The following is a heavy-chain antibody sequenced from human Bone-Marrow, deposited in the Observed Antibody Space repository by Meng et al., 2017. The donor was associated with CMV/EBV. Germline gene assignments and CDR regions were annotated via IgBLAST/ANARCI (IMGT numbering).Heavy chain of an antibody. D-gene: IGHD1-26*01. CDR2: IYSGGST. CDR1: GFTFSSYW. Sequence: GGSLRLSCAASGFTFSSYWMSWVRQAPGKGLEWVSVIYSGGSTYYADSVKGRFTISRDNSKNTLYLQMNSLRAEDTAVYYCARVFSPPLGAHFYYGMDVWGQGTTVTVSS. CDR3: ARVFSPPLGAHFYYGMDV. V-gene: IGHV3-53*01. J-gene: IGHJ6*02.